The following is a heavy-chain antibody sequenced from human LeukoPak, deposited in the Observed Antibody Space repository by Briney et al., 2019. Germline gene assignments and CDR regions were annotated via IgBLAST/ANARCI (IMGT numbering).Heavy chain of an antibody. CDR3: AREFQRRDGYNDDY. Sequence: ASVKVSCKASGYTFTGYYMHWVRQAPGQGLEWIGWINPNSGGTSYAQKFQGRVTMTRDTSISTAYMELSRLRSDDTAVYYCAREFQRRDGYNDDYWGQGTLVTVSS. CDR1: GYTFTGYY. J-gene: IGHJ4*02. D-gene: IGHD5-24*01. V-gene: IGHV1-2*02. CDR2: INPNSGGT.